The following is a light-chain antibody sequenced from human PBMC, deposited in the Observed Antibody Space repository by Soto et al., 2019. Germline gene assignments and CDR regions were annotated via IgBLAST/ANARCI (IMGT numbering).Light chain of an antibody. V-gene: IGKV3-20*01. CDR2: AAS. J-gene: IGKJ1*01. CDR1: QSVSTNY. CDR3: QRYGSSPRT. Sequence: EIVLTQSPGTLSLSPGERATLSCRASQSVSTNYLAWYQQKPGQAPRLLIYAASSRATGIPDRFSGSGSGTEFTLTISRREPEDFAVYYCQRYGSSPRTFGQGTKVEIK.